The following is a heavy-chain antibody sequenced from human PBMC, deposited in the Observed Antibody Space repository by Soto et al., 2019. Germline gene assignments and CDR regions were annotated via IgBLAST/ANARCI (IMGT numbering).Heavy chain of an antibody. CDR3: ARMWYSYDKWYFDL. CDR2: VYYSGST. D-gene: IGHD3-22*01. Sequence: LSLTCTVSGDSINNNDYYWNWIRQTPGKGLEWIGYVYYSGSTYYIPSLKSRLSMSVDTSKNQFSLKLSSVTAADTAIYYCARMWYSYDKWYFDLWGRGTLVTVSS. V-gene: IGHV4-30-4*01. CDR1: GDSINNNDYY. J-gene: IGHJ2*01.